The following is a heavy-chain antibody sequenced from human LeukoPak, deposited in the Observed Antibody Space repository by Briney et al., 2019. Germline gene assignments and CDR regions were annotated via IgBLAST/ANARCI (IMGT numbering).Heavy chain of an antibody. CDR1: GGSFSGYY. D-gene: IGHD6-13*01. CDR2: INHSGST. V-gene: IGHV4-34*01. J-gene: IGHJ4*02. CDR3: ARGRRYSSSPPDY. Sequence: SETLSLTCAVYGGSFSGYYWSWIRQPPGKGLEWIGEINHSGSTNYNPSLKSRVTISVDTSKNQFSLKLSSVTAADTAVYYRARGRRYSSSPPDYWGQGTLVTVSS.